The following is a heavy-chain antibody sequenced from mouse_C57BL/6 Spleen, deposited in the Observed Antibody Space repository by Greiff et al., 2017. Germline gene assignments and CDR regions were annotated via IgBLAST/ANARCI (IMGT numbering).Heavy chain of an antibody. Sequence: EVKVVESGGGLVKPGGSLKLSCAASGFTFSSYAMSWVRQTPEKRLEWVATISDGGSYTYYPDNVKGRFTISRDNAKNNLYLQMSHLKSEDTAMYYCAREGDYYGSSYPYYFDYWGQGTTLTVSS. CDR2: ISDGGSYT. CDR1: GFTFSSYA. CDR3: AREGDYYGSSYPYYFDY. D-gene: IGHD1-1*01. V-gene: IGHV5-4*01. J-gene: IGHJ2*01.